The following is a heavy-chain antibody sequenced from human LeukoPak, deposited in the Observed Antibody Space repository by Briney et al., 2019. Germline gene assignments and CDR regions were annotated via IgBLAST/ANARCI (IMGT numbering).Heavy chain of an antibody. Sequence: SETLSLPCSVSGDSISRYYWTWLRQPPGKGLEWIGFRYYSGTTNYNPSLKSRVTISVDTSKSQFSLKLISVTAADTAIYYWARVRGDFETDWGQGTLVTVSS. CDR2: RYYSGTT. CDR1: GDSISRYY. CDR3: ARVRGDFETD. J-gene: IGHJ1*01. D-gene: IGHD3-16*01. V-gene: IGHV4-59*01.